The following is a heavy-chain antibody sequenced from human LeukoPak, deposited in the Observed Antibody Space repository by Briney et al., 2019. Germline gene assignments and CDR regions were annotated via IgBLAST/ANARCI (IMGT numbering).Heavy chain of an antibody. V-gene: IGHV3-23*01. CDR2: ISGGGRTT. Sequence: PGGSLRLSCAASGFTFSDYWMTWVRQAPGKGLQWVAVISGGGRTTEYEDFVKGRFTISRDNSKNTLSLQMNSLTVEDTAIYFCAKNVVVKRYIDFWGQGTLVTVSS. CDR3: AKNVVVKRYIDF. J-gene: IGHJ4*02. CDR1: GFTFSDYW. D-gene: IGHD2-15*01.